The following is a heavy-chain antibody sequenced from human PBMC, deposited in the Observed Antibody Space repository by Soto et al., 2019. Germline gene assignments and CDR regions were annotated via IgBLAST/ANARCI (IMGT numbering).Heavy chain of an antibody. CDR1: GGSFSSDGFS. CDR2: VYHSGST. CDR3: ARGSTDYYYDTTGYHGSGYYYYGMDV. J-gene: IGHJ6*02. Sequence: SETLSLTCAVSGGSFSSDGFSWSWIRQPPGKGLEWIGYVYHSGSTYYNPSLKSRVTISLDRSKNQFSLRLSSVTAADTAVYYCARGSTDYYYDTTGYHGSGYYYYGMDVWGQGTTVTVSS. D-gene: IGHD3-22*01. V-gene: IGHV4-30-2*01.